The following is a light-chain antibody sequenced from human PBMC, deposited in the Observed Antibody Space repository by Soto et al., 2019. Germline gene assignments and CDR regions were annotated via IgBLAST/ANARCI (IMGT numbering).Light chain of an antibody. J-gene: IGKJ1*01. CDR3: QHYNSYGT. CDR2: HAS. CDR1: QSIGNW. Sequence: DAQMTQTPSSLSASVGDRVILTCRASQSIGNWLAWYQQKPGKAPKILIYHASSLETGVPSRFSGSGSGTEFTLTISSLQPDDFATYYCQHYNSYGTFGQGTKVDIK. V-gene: IGKV1-5*01.